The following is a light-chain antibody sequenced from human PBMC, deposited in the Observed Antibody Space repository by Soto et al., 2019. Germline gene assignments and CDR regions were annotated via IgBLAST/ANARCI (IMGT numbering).Light chain of an antibody. Sequence: EILLTQSPATLSLSPGERATLSCRASQSVSSYLAWYQQKPGQAPRLLIYDASNRATGVPDRFSGSGSGTEFTLTIDRLESEDFAVYFCQQYGDLPWTFGQGTKVDIK. V-gene: IGKV3-11*01. CDR3: QQYGDLPWT. CDR2: DAS. J-gene: IGKJ1*01. CDR1: QSVSSY.